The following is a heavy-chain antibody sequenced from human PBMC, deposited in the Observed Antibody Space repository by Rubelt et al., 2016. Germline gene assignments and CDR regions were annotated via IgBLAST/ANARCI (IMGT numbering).Heavy chain of an antibody. CDR2: INQDGSEK. D-gene: IGHD2-2*01. Sequence: EVQLVESGGGLIQPGGSLRLSCAASGFSVSGNWMSWVRQAPGKGLEWVANINQDGSEKYYVDSVKGRFTISRDNAKNSLYLQMNSLRAEDTAVYYCATTCRSTNCYLYMDVWGKGTTVTVSS. CDR3: ATTCRSTNCYLYMDV. V-gene: IGHV3-7*01. CDR1: GFSVSGNW. J-gene: IGHJ6*03.